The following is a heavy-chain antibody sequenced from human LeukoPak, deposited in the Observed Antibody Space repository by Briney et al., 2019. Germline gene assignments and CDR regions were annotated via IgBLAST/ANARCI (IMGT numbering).Heavy chain of an antibody. J-gene: IGHJ4*02. CDR3: ARDPKYSSTDY. D-gene: IGHD6-13*01. CDR2: IYSDGST. CDR1: GFTVRSNY. V-gene: IGHV3-66*01. Sequence: SGGSLRLSCVASGFTVRSNYISWVRQAPGKGLEWVSVIYSDGSTYYADSVKGRFTISRDNAKNSLYLQMNSLRAEDTAVYYCARDPKYSSTDYWGQGTLVTVSS.